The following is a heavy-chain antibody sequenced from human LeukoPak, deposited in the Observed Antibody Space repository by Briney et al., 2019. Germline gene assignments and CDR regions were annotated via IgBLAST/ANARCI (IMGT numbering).Heavy chain of an antibody. D-gene: IGHD6-13*01. J-gene: IGHJ4*02. CDR2: ISAYNGNT. CDR1: GYTFTSYG. CDR3: ARDPRIAAAGTFNY. Sequence: ASVKVSCKASGYTFTSYGISWVRQAPGQGLEWMGWISAYNGNTNYAQKLQGRVTMTTGTSTSTAYMELRSLRSDDTAVYYCARDPRIAAAGTFNYWGQGTLVTVSS. V-gene: IGHV1-18*01.